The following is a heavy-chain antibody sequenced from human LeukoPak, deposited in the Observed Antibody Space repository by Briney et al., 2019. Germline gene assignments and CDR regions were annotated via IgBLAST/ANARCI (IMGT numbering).Heavy chain of an antibody. V-gene: IGHV3-48*04. J-gene: IGHJ4*02. CDR1: GFTFSIFT. CDR2: ISSSSSTI. Sequence: QPGGSLRFSCAASGFTFSIFTMSWVRQAPGKGLEWVSYISSSSSTIYYADSVKGRFTISRDNAKNSLYLQMNSLRAEDTAVYYCARGEVTGSDYWGQGTLVTVSS. CDR3: ARGEVTGSDY.